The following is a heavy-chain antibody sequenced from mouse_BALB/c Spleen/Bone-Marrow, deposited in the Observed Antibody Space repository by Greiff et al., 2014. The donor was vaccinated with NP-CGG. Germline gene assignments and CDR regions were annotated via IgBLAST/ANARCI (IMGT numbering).Heavy chain of an antibody. J-gene: IGHJ4*01. CDR3: EGGGGYAMDY. CDR1: GYTFTSYD. V-gene: IGHV1S33*01. Sequence: LKQSGPELVKPGALVKVSCKASGYTFTSYDINWVKQRPGQGLEWIGWIYPGDDNTKYNEKFKGKATLTADKSSSTAYMQPDSLPLKNPAVDFGEGGGGYAMDYWGQGTSVTVSS. CDR2: IYPGDDNT. D-gene: IGHD2-4*01.